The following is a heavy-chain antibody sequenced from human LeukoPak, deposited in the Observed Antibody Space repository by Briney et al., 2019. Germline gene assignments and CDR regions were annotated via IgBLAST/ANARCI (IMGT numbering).Heavy chain of an antibody. Sequence: GESLQISCKASGYSFTNYWIGWVRQMPGEGLEWMGLTYPGDSNTRYSPSFQGQVTMSADKSITTAYLQWSSLKASDTAMYFCATSLACSGGACYPNWFDSWGQGTLVTVSS. CDR3: ATSLACSGGACYPNWFDS. V-gene: IGHV5-51*01. D-gene: IGHD2-15*01. CDR1: GYSFTNYW. J-gene: IGHJ5*01. CDR2: TYPGDSNT.